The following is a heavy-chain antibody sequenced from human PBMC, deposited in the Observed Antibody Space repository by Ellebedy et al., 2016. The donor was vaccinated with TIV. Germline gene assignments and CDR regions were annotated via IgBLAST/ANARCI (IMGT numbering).Heavy chain of an antibody. V-gene: IGHV1-69*04. CDR3: ARWCGSSGSFQGPYDY. CDR2: IIPMLGIT. Sequence: AALVKVSCKSSGGTFSNYAINWVRQAPGQGLEWMGRIIPMLGITDYTQNFQGRVTFTADTSTSTAYMELGSLRSEDTAVYYCARWCGSSGSFQGPYDYWGQGTLVAVSS. CDR1: GGTFSNYA. D-gene: IGHD1-26*01. J-gene: IGHJ4*02.